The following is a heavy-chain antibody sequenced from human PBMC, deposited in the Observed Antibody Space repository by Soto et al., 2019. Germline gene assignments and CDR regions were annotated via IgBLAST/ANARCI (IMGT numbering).Heavy chain of an antibody. V-gene: IGHV1-18*01. J-gene: IGHJ6*02. Sequence: ASVKVSCKASGYTFTSYGISWVRQAPGQGLEWMGWISAYNGNTNYAQKLQGRVTMTTDTSTSTAYMELRSLRSDDTAVYYCARDEDSSGYYYGLRYYGMDVWGQGTTVTVSS. D-gene: IGHD3-22*01. CDR1: GYTFTSYG. CDR3: ARDEDSSGYYYGLRYYGMDV. CDR2: ISAYNGNT.